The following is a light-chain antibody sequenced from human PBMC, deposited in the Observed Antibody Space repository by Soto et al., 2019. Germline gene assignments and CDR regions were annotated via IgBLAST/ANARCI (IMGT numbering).Light chain of an antibody. CDR2: SAS. V-gene: IGKV3-15*01. CDR3: LQYNNWPRT. CDR1: QSVSSN. J-gene: IGKJ1*01. Sequence: ERVMTQSPATLSVSPGERATLSCRASQSVSSNLAWYQQKPGQAPRLLIYSASTRATGISARFSASGSGTEFTLTISSLQSEDFAVYYCLQYNNWPRTFGQGTKVDIK.